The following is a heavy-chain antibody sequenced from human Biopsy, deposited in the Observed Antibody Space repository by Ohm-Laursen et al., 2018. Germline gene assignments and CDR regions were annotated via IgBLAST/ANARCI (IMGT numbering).Heavy chain of an antibody. Sequence: SDTLSLTCSVSGGSASSYLWSWIRQPPGKGLEWIGEINHRGSTNYNPSLKSRVTISVDTSKNQFYLKLRSVTAADTAVYYCARAVDYYDPYYYYGLDVWGQGTTVTVSS. CDR2: INHRGST. CDR3: ARAVDYYDPYYYYGLDV. D-gene: IGHD3-16*01. V-gene: IGHV4-34*01. J-gene: IGHJ6*02. CDR1: GGSASSYL.